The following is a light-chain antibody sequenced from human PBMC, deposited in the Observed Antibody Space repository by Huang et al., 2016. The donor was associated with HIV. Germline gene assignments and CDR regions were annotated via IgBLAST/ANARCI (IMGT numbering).Light chain of an antibody. CDR3: QQYYTSPQT. CDR1: QSVLSSATNKNY. CDR2: WAS. Sequence: DIVMTQSPDSLAVSLGEAVTLTCRSSQSVLSSATNKNYLSWFQQKSGQSPKLLMFWASTREAGVPDRFSGSGSGTHFTLTINNVKTEDVAIYYCQQYYTSPQTFGPGTRVEI. J-gene: IGKJ1*01. V-gene: IGKV4-1*01.